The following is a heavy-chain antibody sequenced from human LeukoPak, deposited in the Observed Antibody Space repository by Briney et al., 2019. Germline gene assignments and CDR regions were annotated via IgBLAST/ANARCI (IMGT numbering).Heavy chain of an antibody. CDR2: ISYDGSNK. D-gene: IGHD6-13*01. V-gene: IGHV3-30*18. Sequence: GGSLRLSCAASGFTFSSYGMHWVRQAPGKGLEWVAVISYDGSNKYYADSVKGRFTISRDNSKNTLYLQMNSLRAEDTAVYYCAKLSSRIAAAFDAFDIWGQGTMVTVSS. CDR1: GFTFSSYG. CDR3: AKLSSRIAAAFDAFDI. J-gene: IGHJ3*02.